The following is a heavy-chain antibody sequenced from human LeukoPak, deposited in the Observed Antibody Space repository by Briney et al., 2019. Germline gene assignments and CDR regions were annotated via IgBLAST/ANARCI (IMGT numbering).Heavy chain of an antibody. CDR2: IYYSGDT. CDR1: GGSITSPENY. CDR3: ASIFYYSVPF. V-gene: IGHV4-39*02. D-gene: IGHD3-10*02. J-gene: IGHJ4*02. Sequence: SETLSLTCTVSGGSITSPENYWGWVRQPPGKGLEWFGNIYYSGDTYYNSSLRSRVTLSVDTSQNHFSLRLTSMTAADTAVYYCASIFYYSVPFWGQGALVIVSS.